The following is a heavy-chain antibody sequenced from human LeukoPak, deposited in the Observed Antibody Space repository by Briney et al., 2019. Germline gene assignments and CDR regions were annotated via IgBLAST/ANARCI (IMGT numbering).Heavy chain of an antibody. CDR1: GFTFTDYY. J-gene: IGHJ4*02. CDR2: ISNSGDIK. CDR3: TREDYYYASGH. V-gene: IGHV3-11*04. D-gene: IGHD3-10*01. Sequence: GGSLRLSCAVSGFTFTDYYMSWVRQAPGKGLEWVSYISNSGDIKYYADSVKGRFTSSGDNAKNSLYLQMNSLRAEDTAVYYCTREDYYYASGHWAQGTLVTVSS.